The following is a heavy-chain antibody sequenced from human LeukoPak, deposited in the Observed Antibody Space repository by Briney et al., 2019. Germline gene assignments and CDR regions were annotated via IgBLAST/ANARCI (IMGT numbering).Heavy chain of an antibody. D-gene: IGHD2-2*01. Sequence: GASVKVSCKASGYTFTAYYIHWVRQAPGQGLEWMGWISPDSGGTNYAQKFQGRVTMTTDTSINTAYMELSSLRSDDTAVYFCARAQAGTSCCHFDYWGQGTLFTVSS. CDR1: GYTFTAYY. CDR3: ARAQAGTSCCHFDY. CDR2: ISPDSGGT. J-gene: IGHJ4*02. V-gene: IGHV1-2*02.